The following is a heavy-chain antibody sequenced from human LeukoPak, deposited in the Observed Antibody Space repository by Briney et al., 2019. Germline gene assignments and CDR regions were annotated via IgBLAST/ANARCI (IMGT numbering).Heavy chain of an antibody. D-gene: IGHD5-24*01. Sequence: PGGSLRLSCAASGFTFSSYAMSWVRQAPGKGLEWVSAISGSGGSTYYADSVKGRFTISRDNSKNTLYLQMNSLRAEDTAVYYCAKGKWLPNPGSVGDYYYYGMDVWGQGTTVTVSS. CDR1: GFTFSSYA. J-gene: IGHJ6*02. CDR3: AKGKWLPNPGSVGDYYYYGMDV. V-gene: IGHV3-23*01. CDR2: ISGSGGST.